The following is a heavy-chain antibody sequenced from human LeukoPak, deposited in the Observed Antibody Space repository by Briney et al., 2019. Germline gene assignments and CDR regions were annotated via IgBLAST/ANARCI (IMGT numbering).Heavy chain of an antibody. D-gene: IGHD1-1*01. J-gene: IGHJ4*02. CDR2: ISGAGGNV. Sequence: GGSLRLSCAASGFTFRNYGLSWVRQAPGKGLEWVSYISGAGGNVNYADSVKGRFTISRDNSKNTLYLQMNSLRAEDTAVYYCAKVLPGPFHYWGQGTLVTVSS. CDR1: GFTFRNYG. V-gene: IGHV3-23*01. CDR3: AKVLPGPFHY.